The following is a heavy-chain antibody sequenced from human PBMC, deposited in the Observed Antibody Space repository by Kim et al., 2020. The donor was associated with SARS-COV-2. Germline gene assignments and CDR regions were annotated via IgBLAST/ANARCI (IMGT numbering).Heavy chain of an antibody. V-gene: IGHV5-51*01. J-gene: IGHJ4*02. D-gene: IGHD6-19*01. CDR2: IYPGDSDT. Sequence: GESLKISCKGPGYNFNTYWIGWVRQMPGKGLEYMGLIYPGDSDTRYSPSFQGQVTISADRSISTAYLQWSSLKASDTAMYYCARRGSGWNFDYWGQGTLVTVSS. CDR3: ARRGSGWNFDY. CDR1: GYNFNTYW.